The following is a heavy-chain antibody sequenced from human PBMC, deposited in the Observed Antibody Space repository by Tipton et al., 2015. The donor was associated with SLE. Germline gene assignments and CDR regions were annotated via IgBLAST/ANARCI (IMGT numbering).Heavy chain of an antibody. CDR2: IYNGGYT. D-gene: IGHD3-22*01. CDR3: ARIGYDSSGYLDY. CDR1: GFSFSDYY. V-gene: IGHV3-53*01. Sequence: SLRLSCAASGFSFSDYYMDWVRQAPGKGLEWVSVIYNGGYTYYADSVRDRFSISRDTSKNTLYLQINSLRAEDTAVYYCARIGYDSSGYLDYWGQGTLVTVSS. J-gene: IGHJ4*02.